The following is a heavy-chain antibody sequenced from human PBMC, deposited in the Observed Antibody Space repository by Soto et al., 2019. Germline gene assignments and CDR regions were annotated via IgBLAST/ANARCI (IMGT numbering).Heavy chain of an antibody. CDR3: ARDGLRQYAFDI. Sequence: PGGSLRLSCSASGFTFSIYSMHWVRQAPGKGLEYVSSISTNGGSTHYADSVKGRFTISRDNSKNTQYLQMGSLRAEDMAVYYCARDGLRQYAFDIWGQGTMVTVSS. D-gene: IGHD4-17*01. V-gene: IGHV3-64*02. CDR1: GFTFSIYS. CDR2: ISTNGGST. J-gene: IGHJ3*02.